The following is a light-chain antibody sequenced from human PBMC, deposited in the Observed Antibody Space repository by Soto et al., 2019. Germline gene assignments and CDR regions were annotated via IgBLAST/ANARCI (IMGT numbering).Light chain of an antibody. CDR3: QQYDTLPLT. CDR2: DAS. Sequence: DIPMTQSPSSLSASVGDRVTISCQASQDINNYLNWYQQKPGKAPKLLIYDASDLETGVPSGFSGSGSGTDFSFTISNLQPEDAATYYCQQYDTLPLTFGGGTRLEIK. V-gene: IGKV1-33*01. CDR1: QDINNY. J-gene: IGKJ4*01.